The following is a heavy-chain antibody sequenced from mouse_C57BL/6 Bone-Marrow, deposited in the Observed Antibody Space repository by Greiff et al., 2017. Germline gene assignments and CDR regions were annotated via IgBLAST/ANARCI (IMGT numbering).Heavy chain of an antibody. CDR3: TNGYPFAY. J-gene: IGHJ3*01. CDR2: IASETGGT. Sequence: QVQLQQSGAELVRPGASVTLSCKASGYTFTDYELHWVKQTPVHGLEWIGAIASETGGTASNQKFKGKDILTADKSSSTAYMELRSLTSEDSAVYYCTNGYPFAYWGQGTLVTVSA. D-gene: IGHD2-2*01. V-gene: IGHV1-15*01. CDR1: GYTFTDYE.